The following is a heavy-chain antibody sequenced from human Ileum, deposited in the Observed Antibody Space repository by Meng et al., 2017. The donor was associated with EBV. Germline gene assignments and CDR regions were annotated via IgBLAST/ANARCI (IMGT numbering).Heavy chain of an antibody. J-gene: IGHJ4*02. D-gene: IGHD5-12*01. CDR1: SGSVSSGDYH. CDR2: ILSGST. CDR3: AGGRAGYGGYKT. Sequence: ESGPGLVRPSEPRSLTCTVSSGSVSSGDYHWSWIRQPPGKGLEWIGYILSGSTNYDPSLTNRVTISVDTSKNHFSLKLTSVTAADTAVYYCAGGRAGYGGYKTWGQGTLVTVSS. V-gene: IGHV4-61*03.